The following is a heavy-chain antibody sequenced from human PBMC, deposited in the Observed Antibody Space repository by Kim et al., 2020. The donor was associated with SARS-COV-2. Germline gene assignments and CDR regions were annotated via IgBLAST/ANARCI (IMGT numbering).Heavy chain of an antibody. CDR2: IYYSGST. CDR3: ARDKGDPYDYIWGSYTFDY. V-gene: IGHV4-31*03. J-gene: IGHJ4*02. CDR1: GGSISSGGYY. D-gene: IGHD3-16*01. Sequence: SETLSLTCTVSGGSISSGGYYWSWIRQHPGKGLEWIGYIYYSGSTYYNPSLKSRVTISVDTSKNQFSLKLSSVTAADTAVYYCARDKGDPYDYIWGSYTFDYWGQGTLVTVSS.